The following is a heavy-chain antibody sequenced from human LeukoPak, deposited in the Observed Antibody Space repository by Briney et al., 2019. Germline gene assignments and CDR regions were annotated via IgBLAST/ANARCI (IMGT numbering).Heavy chain of an antibody. CDR3: ASLVTAIRGVDWFDP. J-gene: IGHJ5*02. CDR2: FDPEDGET. CDR1: GYTLTELS. V-gene: IGHV1-24*01. Sequence: ASVTVSCKVSGYTLTELSMHWVRQAPGKGLEWMGGFDPEDGETIYAQKFQGRVTMTEDTSTDTAYMELSSLRSEDTAVYYCASLVTAIRGVDWFDPWGQGTLVTVSS. D-gene: IGHD2-21*02.